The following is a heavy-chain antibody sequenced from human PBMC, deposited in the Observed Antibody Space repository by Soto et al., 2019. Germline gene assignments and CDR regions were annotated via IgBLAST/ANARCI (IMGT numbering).Heavy chain of an antibody. J-gene: IGHJ5*02. CDR1: GGSVSSSGYY. V-gene: IGHV4-31*03. Sequence: QVQLQESGPGLVKPSQTLSLTCTVSGGSVSSSGYYWSWIRQHPGKGLEWIGYIYYSGRTYYSGSLKSRVTISLDTSKNQFSLNLTSVTAADTAVYYCAGGSSRSWFDPCGQGTLVTVSS. D-gene: IGHD6-6*01. CDR3: AGGSSRSWFDP. CDR2: IYYSGRT.